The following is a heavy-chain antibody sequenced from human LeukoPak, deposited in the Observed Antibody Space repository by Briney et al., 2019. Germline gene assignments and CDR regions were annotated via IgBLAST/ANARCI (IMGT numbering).Heavy chain of an antibody. D-gene: IGHD3-10*01. V-gene: IGHV4-34*09. CDR3: ASETIYGPGFDY. CDR1: GGSFSGYY. Sequence: SETLSLTCAVYGGSFSGYYWSWIRQPPGKGLEWIGYIYYSGSTYYNPSLKSRVTISVDTSKNQFSLKLSSVTAADTAVYYCASETIYGPGFDYWGQGTLVTVSS. CDR2: IYYSGST. J-gene: IGHJ4*02.